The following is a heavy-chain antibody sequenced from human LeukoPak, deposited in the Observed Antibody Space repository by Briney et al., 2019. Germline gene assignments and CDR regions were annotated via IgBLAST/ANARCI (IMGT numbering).Heavy chain of an antibody. CDR3: ARSHHAKYVAPGSY. J-gene: IGHJ4*02. Sequence: GGSLRLSCAASGFTFSSYSMNWVRQAPGKGLEWVSSISSSSSYIYYADSVKGRFTISRDNAKNSPYLQMNSLRAEDTAVYYCARSHHAKYVAPGSYWGQGTLVTVSS. CDR1: GFTFSSYS. D-gene: IGHD6-13*01. CDR2: ISSSSSYI. V-gene: IGHV3-21*01.